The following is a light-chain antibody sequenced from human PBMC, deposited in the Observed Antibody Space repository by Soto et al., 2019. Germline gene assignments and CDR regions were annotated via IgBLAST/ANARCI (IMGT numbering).Light chain of an antibody. Sequence: QSVLTQPRSVSGSPGQSVTISCTGTSSDVGGYNYVSWYQQHPGKAPKLMIYDVSKRPSGVPDRFSGSKSGNTASLTISGLQAEDAADYYCCSYAGSYTFVFGPGTKVTVL. CDR1: SSDVGGYNY. J-gene: IGLJ1*01. V-gene: IGLV2-11*01. CDR3: CSYAGSYTFV. CDR2: DVS.